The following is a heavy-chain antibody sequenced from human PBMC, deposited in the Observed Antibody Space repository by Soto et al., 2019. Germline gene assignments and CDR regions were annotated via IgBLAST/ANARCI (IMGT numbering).Heavy chain of an antibody. D-gene: IGHD5-18*01. CDR3: AGQDTAMVTWFDP. V-gene: IGHV4-30-4*01. CDR1: GGSISSGDYY. Sequence: SETLSLTCTVSGGSISSGDYYWSWIRQPPGKGLEWIGYIYYSGSTYYNPSLKSRVTISVDTSKNQFSLKLSSVTAADTAVYYCAGQDTAMVTWFDPWGQGTLVTVSS. CDR2: IYYSGST. J-gene: IGHJ5*02.